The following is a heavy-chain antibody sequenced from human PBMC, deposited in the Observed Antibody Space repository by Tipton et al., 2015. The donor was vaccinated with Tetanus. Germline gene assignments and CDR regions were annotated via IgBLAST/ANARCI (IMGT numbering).Heavy chain of an antibody. J-gene: IGHJ4*02. V-gene: IGHV3-33*01. CDR1: GFIFSSCG. CDR2: SWYDGTDK. D-gene: IGHD2-15*01. CDR3: AREADCSGGSCFSGDFDN. Sequence: SGFIFSSCGIHWVRQAPGKGLEWVAVSWYDGTDKYYADSVKGRFTISRDNSKNPLYPQMNSLRAEDTAVYYCAREADCSGGSCFSGDFDNWGQGTQVTVSS.